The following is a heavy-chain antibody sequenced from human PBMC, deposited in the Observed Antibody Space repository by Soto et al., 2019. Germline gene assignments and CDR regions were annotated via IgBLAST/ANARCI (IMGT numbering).Heavy chain of an antibody. Sequence: GGSLRLSCAASGFTVSSNYMSWVRQAPGKGLEWVSVIYSGGSTYYADSVKGRFTISRDNSKNTLYLQMNSLRAEDTAVYYCTAGDYGSGVYYYYYGMDVWGQGTTVTVSS. V-gene: IGHV3-53*01. CDR1: GFTVSSNY. CDR3: TAGDYGSGVYYYYYGMDV. CDR2: IYSGGST. D-gene: IGHD3-10*01. J-gene: IGHJ6*02.